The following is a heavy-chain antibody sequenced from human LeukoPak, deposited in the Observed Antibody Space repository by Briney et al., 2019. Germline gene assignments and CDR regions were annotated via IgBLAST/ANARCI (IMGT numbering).Heavy chain of an antibody. V-gene: IGHV3-9*01. J-gene: IGHJ4*02. CDR1: GFTFDDYA. CDR3: AKSPYIASHIDFDY. CDR2: ISWNSGSI. D-gene: IGHD3-16*01. Sequence: QAGGSLRLSCAASGFTFDDYAMHWVRQAPGKGLEWVSGISWNSGSIGYADSVKGRFTISRDNAKNSLYLQMNSLRAEDTAVYYCAKSPYIASHIDFDYWGQGTLVTVSS.